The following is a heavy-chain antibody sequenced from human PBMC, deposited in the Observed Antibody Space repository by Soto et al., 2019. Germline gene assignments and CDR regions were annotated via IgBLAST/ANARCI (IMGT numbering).Heavy chain of an antibody. J-gene: IGHJ4*02. V-gene: IGHV4-59*01. CDR1: GGSIGTDF. D-gene: IGHD6-25*01. CDR3: ARIGGYHGPLDY. CDR2: TYHRGST. Sequence: GGSIGTDFWSWIRQAPGRGLGWIGYTYHRGSTNYRPSLKSRVAISLDTSENQFSLKVNSVTAADTAVYYCARIGGYHGPLDYWGQGTPVTVSS.